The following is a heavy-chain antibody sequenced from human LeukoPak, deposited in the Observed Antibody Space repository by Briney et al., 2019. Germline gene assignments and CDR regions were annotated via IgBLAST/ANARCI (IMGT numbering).Heavy chain of an antibody. V-gene: IGHV4-38-2*02. CDR2: IYHSGST. Sequence: SETRSLTWTVAGYSISSGYYWGWIRQPPGKGREGIGSIYHSGSTYYKQSLKSRVPIPVHTSKRQFHLKMGSVTAADTAVYSSARDGSYASSGYYYGVDIWRQGPMVTVSS. CDR3: ARDGSYASSGYYYGVDI. CDR1: GYSISSGYY. D-gene: IGHD3-22*01. J-gene: IGHJ3*02.